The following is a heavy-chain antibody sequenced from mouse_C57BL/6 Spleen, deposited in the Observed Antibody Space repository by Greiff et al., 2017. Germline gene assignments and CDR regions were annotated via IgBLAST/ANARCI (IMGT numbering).Heavy chain of an antibody. D-gene: IGHD2-5*01. V-gene: IGHV3-6*01. CDR3: ARRSNFWYFDV. CDR1: GYSITSGYY. CDR2: ISYDGSN. J-gene: IGHJ1*03. Sequence: VQLKQSGPGLVKPSQSLSLTCSVTGYSITSGYYWNWIRQFPGNKLEWMGYISYDGSNNYNPSLKNRISITRDTSKNQFFLKLNSVTTEDTATDYCARRSNFWYFDVWGTGTTVTVSS.